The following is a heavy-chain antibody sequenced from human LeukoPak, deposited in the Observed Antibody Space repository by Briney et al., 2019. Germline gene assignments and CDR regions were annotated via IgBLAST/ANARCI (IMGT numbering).Heavy chain of an antibody. CDR2: ISSSSSYI. D-gene: IGHD3-9*01. CDR1: GFTFRSYE. J-gene: IGHJ4*02. CDR3: ASDILTGYYSPNPVDY. Sequence: GGSLRLSCSVSGFTFRSYEMNWVRQAPGKGLEWVSSISSSSSYIYYADSVKGRFTISRDNAKNSLYLQMNSLRAEDTAVYYCASDILTGYYSPNPVDYWGQGTLVTVSS. V-gene: IGHV3-21*01.